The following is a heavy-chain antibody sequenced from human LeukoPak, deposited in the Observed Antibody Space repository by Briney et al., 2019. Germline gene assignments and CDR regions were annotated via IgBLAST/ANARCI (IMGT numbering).Heavy chain of an antibody. D-gene: IGHD5-24*01. Sequence: GGSLRLSCAASGFTFSSYEMNWVRQAPGKGLEWVSYISSRGSTIYYADSVKGRFTISRDNAKNSLYLQMPSLRAEDTAVYYCARAGWLLPLDYWGQGTLVTVSS. CDR3: ARAGWLLPLDY. CDR2: ISSRGSTI. CDR1: GFTFSSYE. J-gene: IGHJ4*02. V-gene: IGHV3-48*03.